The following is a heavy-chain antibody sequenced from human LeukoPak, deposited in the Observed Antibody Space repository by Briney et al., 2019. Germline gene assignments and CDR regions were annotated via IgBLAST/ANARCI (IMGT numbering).Heavy chain of an antibody. V-gene: IGHV1-18*01. CDR1: GYTFISYG. Sequence: ASVKVSCKASGYTFISYGITWVRQAPGQGLEWMGWISASNGNTNYAQKLQGRVIMTTDTSTSTAYMELMSLRCDDTAMYYCARVCRDGFPAGSWGQGTLVTVSS. D-gene: IGHD5-24*01. CDR2: ISASNGNT. J-gene: IGHJ4*02. CDR3: ARVCRDGFPAGS.